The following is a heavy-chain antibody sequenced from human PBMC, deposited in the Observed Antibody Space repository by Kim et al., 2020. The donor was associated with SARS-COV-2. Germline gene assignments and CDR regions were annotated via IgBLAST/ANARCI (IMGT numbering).Heavy chain of an antibody. D-gene: IGHD2-21*01. CDR2: VKEDGSDK. CDR3: ARGNSPTDYFFDY. Sequence: GGSLRLSCAASGFTFGSYWMSWVRQAPGKGLEWVASVKEDGSDKYYVDSVRGRFTISRDNAKNSLYLQMNSLRAEDRAVYYCARGNSPTDYFFDYWGQGTLVTDS. CDR1: GFTFGSYW. V-gene: IGHV3-7*01. J-gene: IGHJ4*02.